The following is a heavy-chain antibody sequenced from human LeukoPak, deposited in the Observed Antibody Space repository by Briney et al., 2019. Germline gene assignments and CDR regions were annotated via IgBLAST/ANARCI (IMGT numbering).Heavy chain of an antibody. CDR2: IRYDGSNK. CDR3: AKDLGTGYCSGGSCPGAFDI. J-gene: IGHJ3*02. Sequence: GGSLRLSCAASGFTFSSYGMHWVRQAPGKGLEWVAFIRYDGSNKYYADSVKGRFTISRDNSKNTLYLQMNSLRAEDTAVYYCAKDLGTGYCSGGSCPGAFDIWGQGTMVTVSS. CDR1: GFTFSSYG. D-gene: IGHD2-15*01. V-gene: IGHV3-30*02.